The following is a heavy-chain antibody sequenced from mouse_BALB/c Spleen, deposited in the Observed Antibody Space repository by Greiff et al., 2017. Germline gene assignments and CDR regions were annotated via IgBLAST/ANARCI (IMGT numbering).Heavy chain of an antibody. Sequence: VQLKESGPGLVKPSQSLSLTCTVTGYSITSDYAWNWIRQFPGNKLEWMGYISYSGSTSYNPSLKSRISITRDTSKNQFFLQLNSVTTEDTATYYCARGIRYYGSSSYYFDYWGQGTTLTVSS. D-gene: IGHD1-1*01. CDR3: ARGIRYYGSSSYYFDY. CDR2: ISYSGST. CDR1: GYSITSDYA. J-gene: IGHJ2*01. V-gene: IGHV3-2*02.